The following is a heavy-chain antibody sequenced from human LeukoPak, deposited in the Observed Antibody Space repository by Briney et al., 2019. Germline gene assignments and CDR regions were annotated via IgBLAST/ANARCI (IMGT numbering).Heavy chain of an antibody. CDR2: ISWNSGSI. J-gene: IGHJ3*02. CDR1: GFTFDDYA. V-gene: IGHV3-9*01. Sequence: GGSLRLSCAASGFTFDDYAMHWVRQAPGKGLEWVSGISWNSGSIGYADSVKGRFTISRDNAKNSLYLQMNSLRAEDTALYYCAKDPGPGNGGYGGDAFDIWGQGTMVTVSS. CDR3: AKDPGPGNGGYGGDAFDI. D-gene: IGHD5-12*01.